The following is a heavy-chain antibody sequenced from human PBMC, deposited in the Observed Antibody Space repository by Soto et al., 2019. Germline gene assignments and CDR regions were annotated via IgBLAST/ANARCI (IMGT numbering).Heavy chain of an antibody. V-gene: IGHV3-11*06. Sequence: GGSLRLSCAASGFTFSDYYMSWIRQAPGKGLEWVSYISSSSSYTNYADSVKGRFTISRDNAKNSLYLQMNSLRAEDTAVYYCARDWLPVYYDILTGYTIADRGSFDPWGQGTLVTVSS. CDR1: GFTFSDYY. D-gene: IGHD3-9*01. CDR2: ISSSSSYT. CDR3: ARDWLPVYYDILTGYTIADRGSFDP. J-gene: IGHJ5*02.